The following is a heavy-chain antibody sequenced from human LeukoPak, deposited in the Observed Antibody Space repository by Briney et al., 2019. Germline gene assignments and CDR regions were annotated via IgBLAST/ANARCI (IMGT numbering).Heavy chain of an antibody. V-gene: IGHV3-20*01. D-gene: IGHD6-6*01. CDR2: INWHGGST. CDR1: GFTFSSYA. CDR3: ARVATPRALDY. J-gene: IGHJ4*02. Sequence: PGGSLRLSCAASGFTFSSYAMSWVRQAPGKGLEWVSGINWHGGSTGYADSVKGRFTISRDNAKNSLYLQMNSLRAEDTALYHSARVATPRALDYWGQGTLVTVSS.